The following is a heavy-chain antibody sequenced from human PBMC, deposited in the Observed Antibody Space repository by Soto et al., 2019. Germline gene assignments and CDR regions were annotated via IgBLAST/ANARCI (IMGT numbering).Heavy chain of an antibody. D-gene: IGHD3-10*01. V-gene: IGHV3-7*01. J-gene: IGHJ4*02. CDR1: GFSFSTFW. CDR2: INQDGSEK. Sequence: EGQLVESGGGLVQPGGSLRLSCAASGFSFSTFWINLVRQAPGKGLEWVANINQDGSEKYYVDSVKGRFTITRDNAKNSLYLQMNNLRAEDTAVYYCVGSNYHAYWGPGTLITVPS. CDR3: VGSNYHAY.